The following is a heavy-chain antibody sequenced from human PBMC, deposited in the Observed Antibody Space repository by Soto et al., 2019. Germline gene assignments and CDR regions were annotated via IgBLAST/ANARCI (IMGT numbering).Heavy chain of an antibody. J-gene: IGHJ3*02. V-gene: IGHV1-69*13. CDR3: ARYRLWSSGYYPKDAFDI. CDR2: IIPIFGTA. D-gene: IGHD3-22*01. Sequence: SVKVSCKASGGTFSSYAISWVRQAPGQGLEWMGGIIPIFGTANYAQKFQGRVTITADESTSTAYMELSSLRSEDTAVYYCARYRLWSSGYYPKDAFDIWGLGTMVTVSS. CDR1: GGTFSSYA.